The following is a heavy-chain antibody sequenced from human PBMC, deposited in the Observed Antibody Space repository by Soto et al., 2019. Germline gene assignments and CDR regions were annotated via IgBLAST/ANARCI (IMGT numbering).Heavy chain of an antibody. CDR2: INGDASST. Sequence: LRLSCEASGFSIRDYWMHWVRQAPGEGLVWVSCINGDASSTTYADSVKGRFTISRDDAKNTVYLQMTSLRAEDTAVYFCARDRSYAMEFWGQGTRVTV. J-gene: IGHJ6*02. V-gene: IGHV3-74*01. CDR3: ARDRSYAMEF. CDR1: GFSIRDYW.